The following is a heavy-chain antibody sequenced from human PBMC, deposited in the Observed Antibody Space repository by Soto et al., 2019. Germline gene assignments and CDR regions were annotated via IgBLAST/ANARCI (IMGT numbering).Heavy chain of an antibody. CDR3: EKMEGTKPWAYSFDY. Sequence: EVQVLESGGGLVQPGGSLRLSCAATGFTFSDFAMSWVRQAPGKGLEWVSRIYGGGNGPHYADSVKGRVTISRDNSKNTVYLQMNSLRAEDTAVYYCEKMEGTKPWAYSFDYWGQGTVVTVSS. CDR1: GFTFSDFA. CDR2: IYGGGNGP. J-gene: IGHJ4*02. V-gene: IGHV3-23*01. D-gene: IGHD3-10*01.